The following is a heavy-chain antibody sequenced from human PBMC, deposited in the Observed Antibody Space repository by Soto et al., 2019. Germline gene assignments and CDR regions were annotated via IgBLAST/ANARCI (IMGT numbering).Heavy chain of an antibody. J-gene: IGHJ4*01. CDR1: GFTFGSYW. V-gene: IGHV3-7*01. CDR2: IKWDASEK. D-gene: IGHD3-10*01. Sequence: EVQLEESGGGLVQPGGSLRLSCAASGFTFGSYWMSWVRQAPGKXLEWLATIKWDASEKKYVDSVKGRFTMSRDNAKNSLYLQIDSLRAEDXAVXXCAXXXXXGSGTAVNHYLDYWGHGTLVTVSS. CDR3: AXXXXXGSGTAVNHYLDY.